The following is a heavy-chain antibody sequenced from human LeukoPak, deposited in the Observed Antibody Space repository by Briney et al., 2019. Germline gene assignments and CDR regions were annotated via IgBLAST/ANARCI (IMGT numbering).Heavy chain of an antibody. CDR2: INYSGST. CDR3: ALNLGWELEGRDY. D-gene: IGHD1-26*01. Sequence: SETLSLTCTVSGGSIRTYYWSWIRQPPGKGLEWIGYINYSGSTKYNPSLKSRVTILVDTSKNQFSLKLSSVTAADTAVYYCALNLGWELEGRDYWGQGTLVTVSS. V-gene: IGHV4-59*08. CDR1: GGSIRTYY. J-gene: IGHJ4*02.